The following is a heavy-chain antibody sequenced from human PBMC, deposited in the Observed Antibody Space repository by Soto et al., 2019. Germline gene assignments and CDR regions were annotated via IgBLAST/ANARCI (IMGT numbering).Heavy chain of an antibody. J-gene: IGHJ3*02. CDR2: IYYSGST. CDR1: GGSISSGGYY. Sequence: QVQLQESGPGLVKPSQTLSLTCTVSGGSISSGGYYWSWIRQHPGKGLEWIGYIYYSGSTYYNPSPKRRVTISVDTSKNQVSLKLSSVTAADTAVYYCARVLLEEQWLVPDAFDIWGQGTMVTVSS. D-gene: IGHD6-19*01. CDR3: ARVLLEEQWLVPDAFDI. V-gene: IGHV4-31*03.